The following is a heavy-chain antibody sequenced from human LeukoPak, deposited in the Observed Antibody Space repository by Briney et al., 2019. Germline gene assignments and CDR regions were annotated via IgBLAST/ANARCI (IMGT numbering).Heavy chain of an antibody. Sequence: ASVKASCQAALYTFTDYYMHWVRQAPGQRLEWMGGINPNSSRTNNAQKYQGRVTIHRDTCISTAYMELSRLRSDDTAVYYCARVYLGVYYYGSSGYSHLDYWGQGTLVTVSS. J-gene: IGHJ4*02. V-gene: IGHV1-2*02. CDR2: INPNSSRT. D-gene: IGHD3-22*01. CDR1: LYTFTDYY. CDR3: ARVYLGVYYYGSSGYSHLDY.